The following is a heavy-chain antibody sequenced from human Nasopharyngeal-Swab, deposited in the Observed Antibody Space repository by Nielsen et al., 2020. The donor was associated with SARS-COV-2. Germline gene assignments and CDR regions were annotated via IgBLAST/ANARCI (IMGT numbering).Heavy chain of an antibody. V-gene: IGHV3-7*01. CDR2: IKQDGSEK. D-gene: IGHD3-10*01. CDR1: GFIFGDYW. J-gene: IGHJ4*02. CDR3: AKDYYGSGGAYYFDY. Sequence: GGSLRLSCEASGFIFGDYWMTWVRQAPGKGLEWVANIKQDGSEKYYVDSVKGRFTISRDNAKNSLYLQMNSLRAEDTAVYYCAKDYYGSGGAYYFDYWGQGTLVTVSS.